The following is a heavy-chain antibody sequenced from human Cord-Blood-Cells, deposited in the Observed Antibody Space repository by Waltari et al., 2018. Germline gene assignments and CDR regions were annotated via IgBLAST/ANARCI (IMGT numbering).Heavy chain of an antibody. D-gene: IGHD1-26*01. CDR2: ISSSSSTI. CDR3: AREPELLSLG. J-gene: IGHJ4*02. Sequence: EVQLVESGGGLVQPGGSLRLSCAASGFTFSSYSMKWVRQAPGKGLEWVSYISSSSSTIYYADSMKGRFTISRDNAKNSLYLQMNRLRDEDTAVYYCAREPELLSLGWGQGTLVTVSS. V-gene: IGHV3-48*02. CDR1: GFTFSSYS.